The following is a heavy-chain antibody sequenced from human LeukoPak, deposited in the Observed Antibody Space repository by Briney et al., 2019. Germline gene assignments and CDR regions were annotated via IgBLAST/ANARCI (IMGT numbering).Heavy chain of an antibody. Sequence: GGSLRLSCAASGFTFSTLDFNWVRQTPGRGLEWVSSIDRSGSYIYYADSVKGRFTISRDNSKNTVYLQMNSLRAEDTAVYYCAKTTTGYSSGRYPGWPADYWGQGALVTVSS. V-gene: IGHV3-21*04. J-gene: IGHJ4*02. CDR1: GFTFSTLD. D-gene: IGHD6-19*01. CDR2: IDRSGSYI. CDR3: AKTTTGYSSGRYPGWPADY.